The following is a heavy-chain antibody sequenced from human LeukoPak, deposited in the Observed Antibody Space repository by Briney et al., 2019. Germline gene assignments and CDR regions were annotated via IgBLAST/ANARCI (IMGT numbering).Heavy chain of an antibody. D-gene: IGHD3-10*01. V-gene: IGHV5-51*01. Sequence: GESLKISCKGSGYSFTSYWIGWVRQMPGKGLEWVGIIYPGDSDTRYSPSFQGQVTISADKSISTAYLQWSSLKASDTAMYYCARPLVYYGSGSYYKPGWFDPWGQGTLVTVSS. CDR2: IYPGDSDT. CDR3: ARPLVYYGSGSYYKPGWFDP. CDR1: GYSFTSYW. J-gene: IGHJ5*02.